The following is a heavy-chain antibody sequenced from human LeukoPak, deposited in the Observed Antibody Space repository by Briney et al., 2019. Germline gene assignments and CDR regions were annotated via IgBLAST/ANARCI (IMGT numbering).Heavy chain of an antibody. V-gene: IGHV3-23*01. CDR2: FSGSGGST. J-gene: IGHJ6*02. CDR1: GFTFSSYA. Sequence: GESLILSCAASGFTFSSYAMSWVRQAPGKGLEWVSGFSGSGGSTYYADSVKGRFTISRDNSKNTLYLQMNSLRADDTAVYYCAKVHCSSTSCYMGGYYYYGMDVWGQGTTVTVSS. CDR3: AKVHCSSTSCYMGGYYYYGMDV. D-gene: IGHD2-2*02.